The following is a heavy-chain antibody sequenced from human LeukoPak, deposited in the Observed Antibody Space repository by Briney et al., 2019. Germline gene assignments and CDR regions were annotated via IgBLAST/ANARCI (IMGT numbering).Heavy chain of an antibody. J-gene: IGHJ4*02. V-gene: IGHV3-30*03. Sequence: GGSLRLSCAASGFTFNTYALHWVRQAPGKGLEWVAVVSYDGGAKYYADSVKGRFTISRDNSKNTVDLQMYSLRAEDSAVYYCARSLSSGWIHLVEYWGQGTLVTVS. CDR3: ARSLSSGWIHLVEY. D-gene: IGHD6-19*01. CDR1: GFTFNTYA. CDR2: VSYDGGAK.